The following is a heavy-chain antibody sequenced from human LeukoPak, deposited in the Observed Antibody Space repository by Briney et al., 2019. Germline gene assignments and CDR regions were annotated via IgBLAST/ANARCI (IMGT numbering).Heavy chain of an antibody. CDR3: GAGRQFIGAFDI. CDR2: ISSGATTI. J-gene: IGHJ3*02. CDR1: GFTFNSSE. V-gene: IGHV3-48*03. D-gene: IGHD3-10*01. Sequence: PGGSLRLSCAASGFTFNSSEFYWVRQAPGKGLEWIAYISSGATTIKYAGSVKGQFTISRDDDKKSVFLKMNSLRDDDTAIYYCGAGRQFIGAFDIWGQGTLVTVSS.